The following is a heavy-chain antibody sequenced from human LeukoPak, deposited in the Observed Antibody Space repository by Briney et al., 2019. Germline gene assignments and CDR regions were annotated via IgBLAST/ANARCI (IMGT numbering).Heavy chain of an antibody. CDR2: IYTSGST. CDR3: ARSPSPLDWGLWYFDL. Sequence: PSETLSLTCTVSGGSISSGSYYWSWIRQPAGKGLEWFGRIYTSGSTNYNPSLKSRVTISVDTSKNQFSLKLSSVTAADTAVYYCARSPSPLDWGLWYFDLWGRGTLVTVSS. J-gene: IGHJ2*01. D-gene: IGHD7-27*01. V-gene: IGHV4-61*02. CDR1: GGSISSGSYY.